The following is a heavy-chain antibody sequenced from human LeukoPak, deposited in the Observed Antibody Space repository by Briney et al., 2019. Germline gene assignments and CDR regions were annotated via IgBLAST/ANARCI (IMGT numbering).Heavy chain of an antibody. CDR2: IYHSGST. J-gene: IGHJ4*02. CDR3: ARGRGIYDSSGYLDY. V-gene: IGHV4-30-2*01. CDR1: GVSISSGGYS. D-gene: IGHD3-22*01. Sequence: SETLSLTCAVSGVSISSGGYSWSWIRQPPGKGLEWIGYIYHSGSTYYNPSLKSRVTISVDTSKNQFSLKLSSVTAADTAVYYCARGRGIYDSSGYLDYWGQGTLVTVSS.